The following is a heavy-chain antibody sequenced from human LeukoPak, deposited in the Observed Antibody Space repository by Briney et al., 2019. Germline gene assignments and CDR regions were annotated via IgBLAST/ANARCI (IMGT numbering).Heavy chain of an antibody. V-gene: IGHV4-34*01. Sequence: SETLSLTCAVYGGSFSGYYWCWIRQPPGKGLEWIGEINHSGSTNYNPSLKSRVTISVDTSKNQFSLKLSSVTAADTAVYYCARGVWGDSNWFDPWGQGTLVTVSS. J-gene: IGHJ5*02. CDR3: ARGVWGDSNWFDP. CDR1: GGSFSGYY. D-gene: IGHD3-16*01. CDR2: INHSGST.